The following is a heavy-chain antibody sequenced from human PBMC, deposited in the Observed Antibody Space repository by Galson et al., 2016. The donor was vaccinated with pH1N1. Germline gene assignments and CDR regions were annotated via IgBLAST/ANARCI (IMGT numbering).Heavy chain of an antibody. V-gene: IGHV1-8*01. CDR1: GYTLTSYD. Sequence: SVKVSCKASGYTLTSYDINWVRQATGQGLERMGWMNPNNGNADYAPKFQGRVTLTRNASINTAYMELSSLTSEDKAVYYCARGPVYWYFDLWGRGTPGIVSS. J-gene: IGHJ2*01. CDR3: ARGPVYWYFDL. CDR2: MNPNNGNA.